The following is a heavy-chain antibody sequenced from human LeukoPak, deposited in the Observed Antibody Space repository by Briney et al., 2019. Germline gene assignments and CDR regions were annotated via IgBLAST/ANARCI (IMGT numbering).Heavy chain of an antibody. D-gene: IGHD3-22*01. CDR1: GGSISSYY. CDR2: IYTSGST. J-gene: IGHJ4*02. CDR3: ARARAYYDSSGYYYPIVYFDY. V-gene: IGHV4-4*07. Sequence: PSGTLSLTCTVSGGSISSYYWSWIRQPAGKGLERIGRIYTSGSTNYNPSLKSRVTMSVDTSKNQFSLKLSSVTAADTAVYYCARARAYYDSSGYYYPIVYFDYWGQGTLVTVSS.